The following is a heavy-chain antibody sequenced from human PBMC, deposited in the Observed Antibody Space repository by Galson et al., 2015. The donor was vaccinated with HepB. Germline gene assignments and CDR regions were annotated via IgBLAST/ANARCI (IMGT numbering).Heavy chain of an antibody. V-gene: IGHV3-64D*06. J-gene: IGHJ3*01. Sequence: SLRLSCAASGFRFTHYAIHWVRQAPGKGLQYVSSISNDGQRIQYTDSVKGRFTISRDNSKNTVDLQMSSLKVEDTALYYCVKEDIWRGLLVGGFDVWGRGTPVIVSS. CDR2: ISNDGQRI. D-gene: IGHD3-3*01. CDR1: GFRFTHYA. CDR3: VKEDIWRGLLVGGFDV.